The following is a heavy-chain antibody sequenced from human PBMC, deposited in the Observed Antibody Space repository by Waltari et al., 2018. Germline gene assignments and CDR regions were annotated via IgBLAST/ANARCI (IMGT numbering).Heavy chain of an antibody. D-gene: IGHD6-6*01. CDR1: GFTFSIYN. J-gene: IGHJ4*02. Sequence: EVQLVESGVGLVKPGGSLRLSCAASGFTFSIYNMNWVRQAPGKGLEWVSSISARSTYINYADSMKGRLTISRDNAKNSLYLQMNSLRAEDTAVYYCASGYSSSSLDYWGQGTLVTVSS. CDR2: ISARSTYI. CDR3: ASGYSSSSLDY. V-gene: IGHV3-21*01.